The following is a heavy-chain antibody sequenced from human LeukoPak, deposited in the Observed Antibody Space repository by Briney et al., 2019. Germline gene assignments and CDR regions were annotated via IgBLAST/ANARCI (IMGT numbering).Heavy chain of an antibody. CDR2: IYHSGST. D-gene: IGHD3-3*01. J-gene: IGHJ4*02. V-gene: IGHV4-30-2*01. Sequence: SETLSLTCAVSGGSISSGGYSWSWIRQPPGKGLEWIGYIYHSGSTYYNPSLKSRVTISVDRSKNQFSLKLSSVTAADTAVYYCARMSGSRLPGNWGQGTLVTVSS. CDR1: GGSISSGGYS. CDR3: ARMSGSRLPGN.